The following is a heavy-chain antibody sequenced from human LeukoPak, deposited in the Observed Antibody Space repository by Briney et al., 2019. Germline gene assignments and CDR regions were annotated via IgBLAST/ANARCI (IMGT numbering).Heavy chain of an antibody. Sequence: NPGGSLRLSCAASGFASSSYNMKWVRQAPGKGLEWVSFISTTSTYIYYADSVKGRFTVSRDNSKNLLYLQMDSLRVEDTAVYYCARAGTCSSTSCDGGIEYWGQGTLVTVSS. CDR1: GFASSSYN. D-gene: IGHD2-2*01. CDR3: ARAGTCSSTSCDGGIEY. CDR2: ISTTSTYI. J-gene: IGHJ4*02. V-gene: IGHV3-21*06.